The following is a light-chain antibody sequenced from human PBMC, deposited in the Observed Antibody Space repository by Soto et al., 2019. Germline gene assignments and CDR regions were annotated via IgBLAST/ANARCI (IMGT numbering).Light chain of an antibody. V-gene: IGLV1-36*01. CDR2: YDD. CDR1: SFNIGNNA. CDR3: ATWDDSLNGYV. Sequence: QSVLTQPPSVSEAPRQRVTMSCSGSSFNIGNNAVNWYQQLPGKAPKLLIYYDDLLPSGVSDRFSGSKSGTSASLAISGLQSEDEADYYCATWDDSLNGYVFGTGTKLTVL. J-gene: IGLJ1*01.